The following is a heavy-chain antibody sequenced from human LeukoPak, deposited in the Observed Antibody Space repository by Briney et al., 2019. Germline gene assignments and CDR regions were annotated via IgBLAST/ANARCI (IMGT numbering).Heavy chain of an antibody. CDR1: VYTFTEYY. J-gene: IGHJ4*02. CDR2: INPNSGGT. D-gene: IGHD1-26*01. Sequence: ASVTVSFMASVYTFTEYYMHWVRQAPGQGLEWMGWINPNSGGTNYAQKFQGRVTMTRDTSSSTAYMELSRLRSDDTAVYYCARDIGELRDYWGQGTLVTVSS. V-gene: IGHV1-2*02. CDR3: ARDIGELRDY.